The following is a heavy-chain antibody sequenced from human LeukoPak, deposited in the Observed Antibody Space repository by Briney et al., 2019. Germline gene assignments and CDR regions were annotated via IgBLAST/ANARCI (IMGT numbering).Heavy chain of an antibody. CDR2: ISDSGGST. J-gene: IGHJ4*02. D-gene: IGHD6-6*01. Sequence: GGSLRLSCAASGFTFSSYGMHWVRQAPGEGLEWVSIISDSGGSTNYADSVKGRFTISRDNSKNTLYLQVNSLRVEDTAIYYCARGGGASVSSLKYWGQGTLVTVSS. CDR1: GFTFSSYG. V-gene: IGHV3-23*01. CDR3: ARGGGASVSSLKY.